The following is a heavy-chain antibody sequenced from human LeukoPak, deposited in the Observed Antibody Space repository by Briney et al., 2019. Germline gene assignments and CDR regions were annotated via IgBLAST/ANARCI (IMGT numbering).Heavy chain of an antibody. V-gene: IGHV3-21*04. J-gene: IGHJ4*02. CDR3: ARRAAAGRCLDY. Sequence: GGSLRLSCAASGFTFGSYSMNWVRQAPGKGLEWVSSISSSSSYIYYADSVKGRFTISRDNAENSLYLQMNSLRAEDTAVYYCARRAAAGRCLDYWGQGTLVTVSS. D-gene: IGHD6-13*01. CDR1: GFTFGSYS. CDR2: ISSSSSYI.